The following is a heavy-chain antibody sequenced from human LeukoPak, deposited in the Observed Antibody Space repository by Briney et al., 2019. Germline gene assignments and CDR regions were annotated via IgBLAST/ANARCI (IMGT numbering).Heavy chain of an antibody. J-gene: IGHJ3*02. CDR2: IDARSGIT. V-gene: IGHV3-48*01. CDR3: ARTYDFGRGPPGDAFDN. D-gene: IGHD3-3*01. CDR1: GFTFTIFG. Sequence: GGSLRLSCAASGFTFTIFGLNWVRQAPGKGPEWVSYIDARSGITYYADSVQGRFTLSRDNARESVFLQMDSLRVDDTAVYYGARTYDFGRGPPGDAFDNWGPGTWVIVSS.